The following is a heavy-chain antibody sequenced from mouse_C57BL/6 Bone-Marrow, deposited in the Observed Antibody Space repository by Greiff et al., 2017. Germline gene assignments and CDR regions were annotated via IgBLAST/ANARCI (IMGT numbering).Heavy chain of an antibody. Sequence: EVKLMESGGGLVKPGGSLKLSCAASGFTFSDYGMHWVRQAPEKGLEWVAYISSGSSTIYYADTVKGRFTISRDNAKNTLFLQMTSLRSEDTAMYYCARGLYYYGSSSFAYWGQGTLVTVSA. CDR2: ISSGSSTI. J-gene: IGHJ3*01. CDR1: GFTFSDYG. V-gene: IGHV5-17*01. D-gene: IGHD1-1*01. CDR3: ARGLYYYGSSSFAY.